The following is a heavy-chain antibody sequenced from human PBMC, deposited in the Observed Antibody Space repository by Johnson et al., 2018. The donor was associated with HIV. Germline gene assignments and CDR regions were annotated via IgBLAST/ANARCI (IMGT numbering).Heavy chain of an antibody. V-gene: IGHV3-9*01. CDR2: ISWNSGSI. CDR1: AFTFDDYA. CDR3: ARSHRTWGSVWDDAFDI. D-gene: IGHD3-16*01. J-gene: IGHJ3*02. Sequence: VQLVESGGDLVKPGRSLRLSCAASAFTFDDYAMHWVWQAPGKGLEWVSGISWNSGSIGYADSVKGRFTISRDNAKNSLYLQMYRLRAEDTAVYYCARSHRTWGSVWDDAFDIWGQGTMVTVSS.